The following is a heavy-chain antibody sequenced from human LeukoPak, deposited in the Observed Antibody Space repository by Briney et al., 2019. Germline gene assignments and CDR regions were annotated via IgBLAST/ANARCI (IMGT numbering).Heavy chain of an antibody. Sequence: PGGSLRLSCGASGLTFSTYAMSWVRQAPGKGLEWVSAISGSGGSTYYADSVKGRFTISRDNSKNTLYLQMNSLGADDTAVYYCAKGNWRYFDYWGQGTLVTVSS. V-gene: IGHV3-23*01. J-gene: IGHJ4*02. CDR2: ISGSGGST. CDR1: GLTFSTYA. CDR3: AKGNWRYFDY. D-gene: IGHD1-1*01.